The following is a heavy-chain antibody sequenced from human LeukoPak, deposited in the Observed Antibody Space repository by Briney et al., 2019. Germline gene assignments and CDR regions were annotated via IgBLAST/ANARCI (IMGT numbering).Heavy chain of an antibody. CDR1: GYTFTNYG. CDR3: ARDKAVTTERTQYFHH. CDR2: ISAYNGYT. D-gene: IGHD4-11*01. J-gene: IGHJ1*01. Sequence: ASVKVSCKASGYTFTNYGVSWVRQAPGQGLEWMGWISAYNGYTNYAQKFQFRVTMTTDTSTSTAYMELRGLTSDDTAVYYCARDKAVTTERTQYFHHWGQGTLVTVSS. V-gene: IGHV1-18*01.